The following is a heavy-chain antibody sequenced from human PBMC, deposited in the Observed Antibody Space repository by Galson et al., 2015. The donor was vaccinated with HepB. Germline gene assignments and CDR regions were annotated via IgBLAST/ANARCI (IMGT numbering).Heavy chain of an antibody. V-gene: IGHV3-30*18. CDR2: ISYDGSNK. D-gene: IGHD3-3*01. CDR3: AKDMRVRFLEWQNYGFDY. Sequence: SLRLSCAASGFTFSSYGMHWVRQAPGKGLEWVAVISYDGSNKYYADSVKGRFTISRDNSKNTLYLQMNSLRAEDTAVYYCAKDMRVRFLEWQNYGFDYWGQGTLVTVSS. J-gene: IGHJ4*02. CDR1: GFTFSSYG.